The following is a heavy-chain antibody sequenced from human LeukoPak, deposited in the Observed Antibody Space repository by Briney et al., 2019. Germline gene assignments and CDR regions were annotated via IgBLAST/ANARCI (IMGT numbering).Heavy chain of an antibody. J-gene: IGHJ6*02. CDR2: ISYDGSNK. CDR3: AKEGAVTTGTSPYYYYGMDV. CDR1: GFTFSSYG. D-gene: IGHD4-17*01. V-gene: IGHV3-30*18. Sequence: GVSLRLSCAASGFTFSSYGMHWVRQAPGKGLEWVAVISYDGSNKYYADSVKGRFTISRDNSKNTLYLQVNSLRAEDTAVYYCAKEGAVTTGTSPYYYYGMDVWGQGTTVTVSS.